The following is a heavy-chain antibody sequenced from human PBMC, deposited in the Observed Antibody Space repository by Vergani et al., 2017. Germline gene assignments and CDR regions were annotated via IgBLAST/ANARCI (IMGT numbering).Heavy chain of an antibody. Sequence: EVQLVQSGAEVKKPGESLRISCKGSGYSFTSYWISWVRQMPGKGLEWMGRIDPSDSYTNYSPSFQGQVTISADKSISTAYLQWSSLKASDTAMYYCARHGAGTSPVRENYGSGSYEDGMDVWGQGP. V-gene: IGHV5-10-1*04. CDR1: GYSFTSYW. CDR3: ARHGAGTSPVRENYGSGSYEDGMDV. J-gene: IGHJ6*02. D-gene: IGHD3-10*01. CDR2: IDPSDSYT.